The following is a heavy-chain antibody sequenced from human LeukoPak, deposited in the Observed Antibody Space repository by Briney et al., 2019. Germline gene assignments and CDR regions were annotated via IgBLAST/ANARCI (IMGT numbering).Heavy chain of an antibody. V-gene: IGHV1-18*01. CDR3: ARVEADFWSGYYTGGNNWFDP. CDR1: GYTFTSYG. D-gene: IGHD3-3*01. Sequence: ASVKVSCTASGYTFTSYGISWVRQAPGQGLEWMGWISAYNGNTNYAQKPQGRVTMTTDTSTSTAYMELRSLRSDDTAVYYCARVEADFWSGYYTGGNNWFDPWGQGTLVTVSS. CDR2: ISAYNGNT. J-gene: IGHJ5*02.